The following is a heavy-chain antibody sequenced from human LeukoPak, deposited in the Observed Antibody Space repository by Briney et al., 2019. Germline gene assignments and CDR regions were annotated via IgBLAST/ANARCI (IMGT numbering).Heavy chain of an antibody. V-gene: IGHV4-61*01. Sequence: PSETLSLTCTVSGDSITSSSYYWGWIRQPPGKGLEWIGYIYYSGSTNYNPSLKSRVTISVDTSKNQFSLKLSSVTAADTAVYYCARDEYYDFWSGLNWFDPWGQGTLVTVSS. J-gene: IGHJ5*02. CDR2: IYYSGST. D-gene: IGHD3-3*01. CDR1: GDSITSSSYY. CDR3: ARDEYYDFWSGLNWFDP.